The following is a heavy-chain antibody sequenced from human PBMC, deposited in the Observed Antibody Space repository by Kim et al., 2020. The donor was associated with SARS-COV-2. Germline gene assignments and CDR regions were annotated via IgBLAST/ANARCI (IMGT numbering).Heavy chain of an antibody. J-gene: IGHJ6*02. CDR1: GFTFSDYY. D-gene: IGHD3-16*02. Sequence: GGSLRLSCAASGFTFSDYYMSWIHQAPGKGLEWVSYISSSGSTIYYADSVKGRFTISRDNAKNSLYLQMNSLRAEDTAVYYCARDRGDYVWGSYPPYYYGMDVWGQGTTVTVSS. CDR2: ISSSGSTI. CDR3: ARDRGDYVWGSYPPYYYGMDV. V-gene: IGHV3-11*01.